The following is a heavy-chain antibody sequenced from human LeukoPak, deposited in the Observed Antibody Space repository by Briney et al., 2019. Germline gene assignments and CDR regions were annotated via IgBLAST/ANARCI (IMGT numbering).Heavy chain of an antibody. V-gene: IGHV3-23*01. Sequence: GGSLRLSCAASGFTFSSSAMSWVRQAPGKGLEWVSAISGSGGSTYYADSVKGRFTISRDNPKSMLFLQLNSLRAEDTALYYCARDLHYYVAMDVWGQGTTVTVSS. J-gene: IGHJ6*02. CDR3: ARDLHYYVAMDV. D-gene: IGHD3-10*02. CDR2: ISGSGGST. CDR1: GFTFSSSA.